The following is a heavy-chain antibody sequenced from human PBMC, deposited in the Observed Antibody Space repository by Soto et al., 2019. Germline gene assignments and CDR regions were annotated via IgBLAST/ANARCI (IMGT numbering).Heavy chain of an antibody. CDR1: GFTFSSYA. Sequence: QVQLVESGGGVVQPGRSLRLSCAASGFTFSSYAMHWVRQAPGKGLEWVAVISYDGSNKYYADSVKGRFTISRDNSKNTLYLQMNSLRAEDTAVYYCAIGSAVAGHFDYWGQGTLVTVSS. D-gene: IGHD6-19*01. CDR2: ISYDGSNK. V-gene: IGHV3-30-3*01. CDR3: AIGSAVAGHFDY. J-gene: IGHJ4*02.